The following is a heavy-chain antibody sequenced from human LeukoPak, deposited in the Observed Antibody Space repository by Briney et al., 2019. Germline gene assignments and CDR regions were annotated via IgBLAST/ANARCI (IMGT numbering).Heavy chain of an antibody. Sequence: ASVTVSCKVSGYTLTELSMHWVRQAPGKGLEWMGGFDPEDGETIYAQKFQGRVTMTEDTSTDTAYMELSSLRSEDPAVYYCATEQTSGYSGYDRLFDYWGQGTLVTVSS. V-gene: IGHV1-24*01. CDR1: GYTLTELS. CDR2: FDPEDGET. D-gene: IGHD5-12*01. CDR3: ATEQTSGYSGYDRLFDY. J-gene: IGHJ4*02.